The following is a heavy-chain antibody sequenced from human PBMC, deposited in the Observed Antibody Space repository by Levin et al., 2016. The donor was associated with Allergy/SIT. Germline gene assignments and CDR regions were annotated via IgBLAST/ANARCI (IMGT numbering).Heavy chain of an antibody. CDR3: ARHSAGTSEGDY. CDR2: IDPSDSYT. D-gene: IGHD6-13*01. Sequence: KVSCKGSGYSFTSYWISWVRQMPGKGLEWMGRIDPSDSYTNYSPSFQGHVTISADKSISTAYLQWSSLKASDTAMYYCARHSAGTSEGDYWGQGTLVTVSS. CDR1: GYSFTSYW. J-gene: IGHJ4*02. V-gene: IGHV5-10-1*01.